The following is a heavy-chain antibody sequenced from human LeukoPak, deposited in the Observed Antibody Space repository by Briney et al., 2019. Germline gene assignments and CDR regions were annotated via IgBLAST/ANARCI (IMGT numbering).Heavy chain of an antibody. CDR2: INHSGST. D-gene: IGHD6-19*01. Sequence: SETLSLTCAVYGGSFSGYYWSWIRQPPGKGLEWIGEINHSGSTNYNPSLKSRVTISVDTSKNQLSLKLSSVTAADTAVYYCARGVAVAGTWFDPWGQGTLVTVSS. V-gene: IGHV4-34*01. CDR3: ARGVAVAGTWFDP. CDR1: GGSFSGYY. J-gene: IGHJ5*02.